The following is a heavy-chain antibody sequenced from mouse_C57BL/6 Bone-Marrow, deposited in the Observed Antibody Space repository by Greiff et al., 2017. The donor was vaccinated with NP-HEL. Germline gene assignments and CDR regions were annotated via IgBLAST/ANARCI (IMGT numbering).Heavy chain of an antibody. CDR1: GFNIKDYY. CDR3: ALYDYYAMDY. CDR2: IDPEDGET. Sequence: EVQLQQSGAELVKPGASVKLSCTASGFNIKDYYMHWVKQRTEQGLEWIGRIDPEDGETKNAPKFQGKATITADTSSNTAYLQLSSLTSEDTAVYYCALYDYYAMDYWGQGTSVTVSS. V-gene: IGHV14-2*01. J-gene: IGHJ4*01. D-gene: IGHD2-14*01.